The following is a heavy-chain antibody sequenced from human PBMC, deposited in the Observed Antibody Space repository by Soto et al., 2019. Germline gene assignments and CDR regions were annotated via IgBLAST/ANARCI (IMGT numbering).Heavy chain of an antibody. CDR2: INHSGST. D-gene: IGHD3-22*01. CDR1: GGSFSGYY. V-gene: IGHV4-34*01. J-gene: IGHJ6*01. Sequence: PWETLSITCAVYGGSFSGYYWSWIRQPPGKGLEWIGEINHSGSTNYNPSLKSRVTISVATSKKQFSLKLSSVTAADTAVYYCARITALVIPYYFYYYGMDVCGQGTLVSV. CDR3: ARITALVIPYYFYYYGMDV.